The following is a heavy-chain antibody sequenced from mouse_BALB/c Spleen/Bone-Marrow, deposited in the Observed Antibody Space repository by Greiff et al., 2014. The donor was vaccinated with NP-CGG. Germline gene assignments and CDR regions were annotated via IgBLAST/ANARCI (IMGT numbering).Heavy chain of an antibody. V-gene: IGHV14-3*02. CDR1: GFNIKDTY. CDR3: ARILILRYYYLDV. D-gene: IGHD1-1*01. CDR2: IDPANGNT. J-gene: IGHJ1*01. Sequence: EVQLQQSGAELVKPGASVKLSCTASGFNIKDTYMHWVKQRPEQGLEWIGRIDPANGNTKYDPKFQGKATITADTSSNTAYLQLSSLTSEDTAVYYCARILILRYYYLDVWGAGTTVTVSS.